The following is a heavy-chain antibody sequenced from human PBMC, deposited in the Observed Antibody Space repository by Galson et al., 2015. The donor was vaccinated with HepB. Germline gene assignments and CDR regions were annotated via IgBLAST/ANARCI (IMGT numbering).Heavy chain of an antibody. V-gene: IGHV3-21*01. Sequence: SLRLSCAASGFTFNSHSMNWVRHAPRTGLEWVSSISSSSSYIYYADSVKGRFTISRDNAKNSLYLQMNSLRHEDTAVYYCASDLGYYGGTAYYYGMDVWGQGTTVTVSS. CDR2: ISSSSSYI. J-gene: IGHJ6*02. D-gene: IGHD4-17*01. CDR3: ASDLGYYGGTAYYYGMDV. CDR1: GFTFNSHS.